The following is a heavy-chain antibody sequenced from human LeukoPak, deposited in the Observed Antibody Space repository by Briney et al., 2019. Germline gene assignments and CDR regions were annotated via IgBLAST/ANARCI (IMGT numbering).Heavy chain of an antibody. CDR3: ARDGTYYDFWSGYYRY. CDR2: IWYDGSNK. CDR1: GFTFSSYG. Sequence: GGSLRLSCAASGFTFSSYGMHWVRQAPGKGLEWVAVIWYDGSNKYYADSVKSRFTISRDNSKNTLYLQMNSLRAEDTAVYYCARDGTYYDFWSGYYRYWGQGTLVTVSS. V-gene: IGHV3-33*01. J-gene: IGHJ4*02. D-gene: IGHD3-3*01.